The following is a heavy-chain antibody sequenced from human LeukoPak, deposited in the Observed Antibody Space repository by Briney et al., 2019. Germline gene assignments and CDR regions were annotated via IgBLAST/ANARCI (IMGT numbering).Heavy chain of an antibody. D-gene: IGHD3-16*02. V-gene: IGHV1-58*01. Sequence: ASVKVSCKASGFTFTSSAVQWVRQARGQRLEWIGWIVVGSGNTNYAQKFQERVTITRDMSTSTAYMELSSLRSEDTAVYYCAARSNLALRLGELSSNYSFDYWGQGTLVTVSS. J-gene: IGHJ4*02. CDR1: GFTFTSSA. CDR3: AARSNLALRLGELSSNYSFDY. CDR2: IVVGSGNT.